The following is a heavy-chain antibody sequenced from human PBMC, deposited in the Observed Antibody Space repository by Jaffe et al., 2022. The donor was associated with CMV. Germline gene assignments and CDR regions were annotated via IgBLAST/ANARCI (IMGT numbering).Heavy chain of an antibody. D-gene: IGHD1-1*01. J-gene: IGHJ6*02. Sequence: EVQLVESGGGLVKPGGSLRLSCAASGFTFSSYSMNWVRQAPGKGLEWVSSISSSSSYIYYADSVKGRFTISRDNAKNSLYLQMNSLRAEDTAVYYCARDSKATGTTSEGGYYYGMDVWGQGTTVTVSS. V-gene: IGHV3-21*01. CDR2: ISSSSSYI. CDR1: GFTFSSYS. CDR3: ARDSKATGTTSEGGYYYGMDV.